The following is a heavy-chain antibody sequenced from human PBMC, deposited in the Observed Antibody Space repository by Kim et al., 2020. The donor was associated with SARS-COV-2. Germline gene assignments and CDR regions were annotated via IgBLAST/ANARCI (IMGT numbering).Heavy chain of an antibody. CDR2: IIPIFGTA. J-gene: IGHJ3*02. Sequence: SVKVSCKASGGTFSSYAISWVRQAPGQGLEWMGGIIPIFGTANYAQKFQGRVTITADKSTNTAYMELSSLRSEDTAVYYCARSKSHMDPGVFDIWGQGTMVTVSS. CDR1: GGTFSSYA. V-gene: IGHV1-69*06. D-gene: IGHD2-21*01. CDR3: ARSKSHMDPGVFDI.